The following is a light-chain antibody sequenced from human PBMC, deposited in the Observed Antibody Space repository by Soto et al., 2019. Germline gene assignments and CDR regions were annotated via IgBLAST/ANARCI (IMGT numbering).Light chain of an antibody. CDR2: GVS. Sequence: EIVRAQYPDTLAVSPGERVTLFCRASQSVSRNLAWHQQTPGPAPRLLIYGVSTRATGIPDRFSGSGSGTEFTITIICLQSEDFAVYYRQQYGSSPTFGQGTRLENK. CDR1: QSVSRN. J-gene: IGKJ5*01. V-gene: IGKV3-15*01. CDR3: QQYGSSPT.